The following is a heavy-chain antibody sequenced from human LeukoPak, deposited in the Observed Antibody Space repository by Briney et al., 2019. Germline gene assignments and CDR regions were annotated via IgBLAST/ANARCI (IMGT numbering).Heavy chain of an antibody. D-gene: IGHD2-21*02. CDR1: GGSISSGGYY. J-gene: IGHJ4*02. CDR3: ARVRRFCGGDCYSLGYFDY. CDR2: IYYSGST. Sequence: SETLSLTCTVSGGSISSGGYYWSWIRQHPGKGLEWIGYIYYSGSTYYNPSLRSRLAISVDTSKNQFSLKLSSVTAADTAVYYCARVRRFCGGDCYSLGYFDYWGQGTLVTVSS. V-gene: IGHV4-31*03.